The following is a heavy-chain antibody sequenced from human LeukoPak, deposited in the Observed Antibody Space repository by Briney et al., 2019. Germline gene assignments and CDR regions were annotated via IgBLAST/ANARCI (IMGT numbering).Heavy chain of an antibody. Sequence: GGSLRLSCAASGFTFSSYWMHWVRQAPGKGLVWVSRINSDGRSTSYADSVRGRFTISRDNSKDTLHLQMNSLRAEDTAVYYCARHSSGYYHYDYWGPGTPVTVAS. D-gene: IGHD3-22*01. V-gene: IGHV3-74*01. CDR2: INSDGRST. CDR3: ARHSSGYYHYDY. CDR1: GFTFSSYW. J-gene: IGHJ4*02.